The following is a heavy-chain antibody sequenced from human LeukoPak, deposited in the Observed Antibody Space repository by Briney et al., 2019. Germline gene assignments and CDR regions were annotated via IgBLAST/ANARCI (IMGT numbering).Heavy chain of an antibody. V-gene: IGHV3-23*01. CDR3: ARDLGRYCSSTSCYGADY. D-gene: IGHD2-2*01. CDR1: GFTFSSYA. J-gene: IGHJ4*02. Sequence: PGGSLRLSCAASGFTFSSYAMSWVRQAPGKGLEWVSAISGSGGSTYYADSVKGRFTISRDNAKNSLYLQMNSLRAEDTAVYYCARDLGRYCSSTSCYGADYWGQGTLVTVSS. CDR2: ISGSGGST.